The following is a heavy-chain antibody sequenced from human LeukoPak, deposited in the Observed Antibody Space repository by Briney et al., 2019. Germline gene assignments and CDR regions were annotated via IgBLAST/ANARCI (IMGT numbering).Heavy chain of an antibody. Sequence: SGGSLRLSCAASGFTFSSYSMNWVRQAPGKGLEWVSYISNTGSTIYYADSVRGRFTISRDNAKNSLYLQMNSLRAEDTAVYYCARGPYTSSNYFDYWGQGTLDTVSS. CDR2: ISNTGSTI. V-gene: IGHV3-48*01. D-gene: IGHD6-6*01. CDR1: GFTFSSYS. J-gene: IGHJ4*02. CDR3: ARGPYTSSNYFDY.